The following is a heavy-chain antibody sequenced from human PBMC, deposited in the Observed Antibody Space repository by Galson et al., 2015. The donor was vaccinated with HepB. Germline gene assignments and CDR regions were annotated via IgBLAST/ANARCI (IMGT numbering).Heavy chain of an antibody. Sequence: SLRLSCAASGFTFSSYAMSWVRQAPGKGLEWVSAISGSGGSTYYADSVKGRFTISRDNSKNTLYLQMNSLRAEDTAVYYCAKPPRYCSGGSCYWALFDYWGQGTLVTVSS. CDR2: ISGSGGST. CDR3: AKPPRYCSGGSCYWALFDY. CDR1: GFTFSSYA. V-gene: IGHV3-23*01. D-gene: IGHD2-15*01. J-gene: IGHJ4*02.